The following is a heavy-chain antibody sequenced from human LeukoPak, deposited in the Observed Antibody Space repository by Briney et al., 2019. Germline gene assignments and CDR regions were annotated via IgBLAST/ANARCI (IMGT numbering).Heavy chain of an antibody. D-gene: IGHD3-10*01. V-gene: IGHV4-31*03. Sequence: SETLSLTCTVSGGSISSSGYYWSWIRQHPGKGLEWIGYIYYSGSTYYNPSLKSRVTISVDTSKNQFSLKLSSVTAADTAVYYCARDHDYGSDDYYYGMDVWGQGTTVTVSS. CDR1: GGSISSSGYY. CDR2: IYYSGST. J-gene: IGHJ6*02. CDR3: ARDHDYGSDDYYYGMDV.